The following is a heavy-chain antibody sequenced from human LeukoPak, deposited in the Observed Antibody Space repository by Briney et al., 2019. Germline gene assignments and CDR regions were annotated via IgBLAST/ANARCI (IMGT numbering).Heavy chain of an antibody. CDR3: ARSPTKRVTEDY. CDR2: VYYSGTT. Sequence: PSETLSLTCSVSGDSISLSFYYWGWIRQPPGKALEWIGSVYYSGTTSYNPSLKSRVTISVDMSKNHFSLRLRSVTAADTAVYYCARSPTKRVTEDYWGQGTLVTVSS. CDR1: GDSISLSFYY. D-gene: IGHD5-18*01. V-gene: IGHV4-39*07. J-gene: IGHJ4*02.